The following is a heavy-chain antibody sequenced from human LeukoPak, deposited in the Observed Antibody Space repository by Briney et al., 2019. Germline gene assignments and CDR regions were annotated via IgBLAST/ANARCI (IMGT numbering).Heavy chain of an antibody. J-gene: IGHJ5*02. Sequence: ASVKVSCKASGGTFSSYAISWVRQAPGQGLEWMGGIIPIFGTANYAQKFQGRVTITADESTSTAYMELSSLRSEDTAVYYCAREYYYDSSGYFNWFDPWGQGTLVTVSS. CDR3: AREYYYDSSGYFNWFDP. D-gene: IGHD3-22*01. CDR1: GGTFSSYA. V-gene: IGHV1-69*01. CDR2: IIPIFGTA.